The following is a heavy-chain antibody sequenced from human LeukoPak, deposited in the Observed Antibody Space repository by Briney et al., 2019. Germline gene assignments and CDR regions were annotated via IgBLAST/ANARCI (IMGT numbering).Heavy chain of an antibody. CDR3: ARAAMVRGVDYFDF. Sequence: GGSLRLSCAASGFTFRSYSMAWVRQAPGKGLEWVSVISGGGDTTYYADSVEGRFTISRDNSKNTLYLQMNSLGAEDTAVYYCARAAMVRGVDYFDFWGQGTLVTVSS. D-gene: IGHD3-10*01. J-gene: IGHJ4*02. CDR2: ISGGGDTT. CDR1: GFTFRSYS. V-gene: IGHV3-23*01.